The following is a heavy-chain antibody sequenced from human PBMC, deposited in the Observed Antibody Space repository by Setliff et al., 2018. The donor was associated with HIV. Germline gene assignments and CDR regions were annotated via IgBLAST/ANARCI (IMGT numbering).Heavy chain of an antibody. CDR3: ARARGSVGYYGSGTMYHMDV. Sequence: GGSLRLSCAASGFTFSSHTMSWVRQAPGKGLEWVSSLSGHTMTTYYAGSVKGRSTISRDVSNNTLYFQMNSLRAEDTAIYFCARARGSVGYYGSGTMYHMDVWGKGTTVTVSS. V-gene: IGHV3-23*01. D-gene: IGHD3-10*01. CDR1: GFTFSSHT. CDR2: LSGHTMTT. J-gene: IGHJ6*03.